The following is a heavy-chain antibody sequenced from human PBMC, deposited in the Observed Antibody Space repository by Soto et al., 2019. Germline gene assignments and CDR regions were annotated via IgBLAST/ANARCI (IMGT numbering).Heavy chain of an antibody. CDR3: ATSTVAAEYFQH. CDR1: GFTFSSYS. V-gene: IGHV3-21*01. J-gene: IGHJ1*01. CDR2: ISRSSSYI. D-gene: IGHD2-15*01. Sequence: PGGSLRLSCAASGFTFSSYSMNWVRQAPGKGLEWVSSISRSSSYIYYADSVKGRFTISRDNAKNSLYLQMNSLRAEDTAVYYCATSTVAAEYFQHWGQGTQVTVSS.